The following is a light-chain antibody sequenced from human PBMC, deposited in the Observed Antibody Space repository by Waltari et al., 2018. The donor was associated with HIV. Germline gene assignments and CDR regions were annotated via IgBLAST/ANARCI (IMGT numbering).Light chain of an antibody. CDR3: HQYGTSPQT. Sequence: EIVLTQSPGTLSLSPGESVTLSCRASQSVNSHSLAWYQQRPGQAPSLLMSAASTRATGIPDRFSGSGSGTDFTLTISRLEPEDFAIYYCHQYGTSPQTFGQGTKVEFK. V-gene: IGKV3-20*01. CDR2: AAS. J-gene: IGKJ1*01. CDR1: QSVNSHS.